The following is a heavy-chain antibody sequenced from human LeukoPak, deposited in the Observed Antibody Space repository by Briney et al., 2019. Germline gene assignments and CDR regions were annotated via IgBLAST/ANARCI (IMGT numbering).Heavy chain of an antibody. Sequence: GGALRLSRAASGFTFNSYRMNWVPQAPGKGLEWVSSISSSSSYIYYADSVKDRFTISRDNAKNSLYLQMNSLRAEDTAVYYCARVTEAVAGTDYWGQGTLVTVSS. J-gene: IGHJ4*02. D-gene: IGHD6-19*01. CDR3: ARVTEAVAGTDY. V-gene: IGHV3-21*01. CDR1: GFTFNSYR. CDR2: ISSSSSYI.